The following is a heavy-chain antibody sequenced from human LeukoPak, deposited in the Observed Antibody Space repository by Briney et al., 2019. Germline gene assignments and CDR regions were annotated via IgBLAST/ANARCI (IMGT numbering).Heavy chain of an antibody. D-gene: IGHD6-25*01. J-gene: IGHJ4*02. Sequence: SETLSLTCGVSGGSVSSTNWWTWIRQPPGKGLEWIGEVHLDGKTNFNPSLKSRLTMSVDLSENHVSLKLTSVTAADTAVYYCAREGGFYRPLDYSGQGTLVTVSS. V-gene: IGHV4-4*02. CDR1: GGSVSSTNW. CDR3: AREGGFYRPLDY. CDR2: VHLDGKT.